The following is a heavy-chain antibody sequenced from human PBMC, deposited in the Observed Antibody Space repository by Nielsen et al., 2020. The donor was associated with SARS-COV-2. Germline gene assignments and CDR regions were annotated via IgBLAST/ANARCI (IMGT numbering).Heavy chain of an antibody. CDR3: ARENEGGGIAAVLLEF. CDR2: IKPDGSEK. J-gene: IGHJ4*02. D-gene: IGHD6-13*01. CDR1: GFTFSSLW. V-gene: IGHV3-7*01. Sequence: GESLKISCAASGFTFSSLWMSWVRQVPGKGLEWVADIKPDGSEKFYVDSVKGRFTISRDNAKNSMSLQMNSLRVEDTAVYYCARENEGGGIAAVLLEFWGQGTLVTVSS.